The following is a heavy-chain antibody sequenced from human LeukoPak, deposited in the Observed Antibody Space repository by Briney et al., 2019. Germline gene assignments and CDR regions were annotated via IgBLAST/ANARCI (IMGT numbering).Heavy chain of an antibody. CDR2: IYHSGST. CDR3: ARDVGYYGSGSYYSADY. Sequence: SETLSLTCAVSGYSISSGYYWGWIRQPPGKGREWIGSIYHSGSTYYNPSLKSRVTISVDTSKNQFSLKLTSVTAADTAVYYCARDVGYYGSGSYYSADYWGQGTLVTVSS. V-gene: IGHV4-38-2*02. D-gene: IGHD3-10*01. J-gene: IGHJ4*02. CDR1: GYSISSGYY.